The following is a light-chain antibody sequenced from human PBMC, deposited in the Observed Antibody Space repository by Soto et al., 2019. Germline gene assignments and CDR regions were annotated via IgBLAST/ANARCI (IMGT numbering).Light chain of an antibody. J-gene: IGKJ2*03. CDR2: GAS. Sequence: EIVLTHSRGTLSLSPGERATLSCRASQSVSSSFLAWYQQRPGQAPRLLIYGASSRATGIPDRFSGSGSGTRLTVTVSGLEPEPFAVYHCPHSWSPLRSLGQGIK. V-gene: IGKV3-20*01. CDR1: QSVSSSF. CDR3: PHSWSPLRS.